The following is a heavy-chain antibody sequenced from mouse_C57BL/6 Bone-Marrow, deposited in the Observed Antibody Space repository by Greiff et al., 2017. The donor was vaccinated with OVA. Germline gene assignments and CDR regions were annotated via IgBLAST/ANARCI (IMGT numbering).Heavy chain of an antibody. V-gene: IGHV2-6*01. CDR1: GFSLTSYG. CDR3: ATSYYYGSSSGRFDV. J-gene: IGHJ1*03. D-gene: IGHD1-1*01. CDR2: IWGVGST. Sequence: VMLVESGPGLVAPSQSLSITCTVSGFSLTSYGVDWVRQSPGKGLEWLGVIWGVGSTNYNSALKSRLSISKDNSKSQVFLKMNSLQTDDTAMYYCATSYYYGSSSGRFDVWGTGTTVTVSS.